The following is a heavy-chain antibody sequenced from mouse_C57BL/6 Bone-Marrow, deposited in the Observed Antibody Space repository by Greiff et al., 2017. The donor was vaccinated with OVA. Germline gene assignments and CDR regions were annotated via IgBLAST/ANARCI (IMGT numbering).Heavy chain of an antibody. CDR2: IYPRSGNT. Sequence: VHLVESGAELARPGASVKLSCKASGYTFTSYGISWVKQRTGQGLEWIGEIYPRSGNTYYNEKFKGKATLTADKSSSTAYRELRGLTSEDSAVYFCARPRVDYWGQGTTLTVSS. CDR3: ARPRVDY. V-gene: IGHV1-81*01. J-gene: IGHJ2*01. CDR1: GYTFTSYG.